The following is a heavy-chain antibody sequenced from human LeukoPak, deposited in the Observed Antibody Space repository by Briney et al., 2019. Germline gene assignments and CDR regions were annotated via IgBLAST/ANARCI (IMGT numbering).Heavy chain of an antibody. J-gene: IGHJ4*02. V-gene: IGHV3-23*01. CDR3: AKALTQWLVVGNFDY. Sequence: PGGSLRLSCAASGFTFSSYAMNWVRQAPGKGLEWVSSISGSVGGTYYADSVKGRFIISRDNSKNTLYLQMSGLRAEDTAVYYCAKALTQWLVVGNFDYWGQGTLVTVSS. CDR1: GFTFSSYA. CDR2: ISGSVGGT. D-gene: IGHD6-19*01.